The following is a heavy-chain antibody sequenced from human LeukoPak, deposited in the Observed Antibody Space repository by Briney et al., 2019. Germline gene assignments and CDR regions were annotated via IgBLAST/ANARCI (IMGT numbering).Heavy chain of an antibody. J-gene: IGHJ6*03. CDR1: GGSFSGYD. V-gene: IGHV4-34*01. CDR3: ARGPVAAAGRNYYYYYYYMDV. Sequence: NPSETLSLTCAVYGGSFSGYDWSWIRQPPGKGLDWIGEINDSGSTNYNPSLKSRVTISVDTSKNQFSLKLSSVTAADTAVYYCARGPVAAAGRNYYYYYYYMDVWGKGTTVTVSS. CDR2: INDSGST. D-gene: IGHD6-13*01.